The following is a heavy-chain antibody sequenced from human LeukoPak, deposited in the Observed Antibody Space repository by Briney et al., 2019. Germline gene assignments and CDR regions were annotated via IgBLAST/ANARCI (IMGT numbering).Heavy chain of an antibody. D-gene: IGHD5-18*01. Sequence: PSETLSLTCTVSGGSISSYYWSWIRQPPGKGLEWIGYIYYSGSTNYNPSLKSRVTISVDTSKNQFSLKLSSVTAADTAVYYCAREGLRVGYSYGDDAFNIWGQGTMVTVSS. J-gene: IGHJ3*02. CDR2: IYYSGST. CDR1: GGSISSYY. V-gene: IGHV4-59*01. CDR3: AREGLRVGYSYGDDAFNI.